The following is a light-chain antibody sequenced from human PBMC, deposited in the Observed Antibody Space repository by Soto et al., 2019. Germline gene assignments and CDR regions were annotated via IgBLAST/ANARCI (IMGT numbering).Light chain of an antibody. CDR3: ATWDDSLSDVV. CDR2: RNN. V-gene: IGLV1-47*01. Sequence: QSVLTQPPSASGTPGQRVTISCSGSGSNIGSNYVYWYQQFPGTAPKLLIYRNNQRPPRVPDRFSGSKSGTSASLAISGLRSEDEADYYCATWDDSLSDVVFGGGTKLTVL. CDR1: GSNIGSNY. J-gene: IGLJ2*01.